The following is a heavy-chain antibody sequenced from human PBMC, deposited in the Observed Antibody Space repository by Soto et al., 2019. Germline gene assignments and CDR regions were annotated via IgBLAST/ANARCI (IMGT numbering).Heavy chain of an antibody. CDR3: ERGLEWSRSLDP. J-gene: IGHJ5*02. D-gene: IGHD3-3*01. Sequence: QVQLVQSGAEVKKPGASVKVSCKASGYTFTSYDINWVRQATGQGLEWMGWMNPNSGNTGYAQKFQGRVTMTRNTSISTAYMELSSLRSEDTAVYYGERGLEWSRSLDPWGQGTLVTVSS. CDR1: GYTFTSYD. V-gene: IGHV1-8*01. CDR2: MNPNSGNT.